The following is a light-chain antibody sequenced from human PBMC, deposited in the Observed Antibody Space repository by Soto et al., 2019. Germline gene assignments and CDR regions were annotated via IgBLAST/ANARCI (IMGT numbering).Light chain of an antibody. V-gene: IGKV3-15*01. J-gene: IGKJ2*01. CDR1: QSVSSN. CDR3: QQYNNWPPYT. Sequence: EIVMTQSPATLSVSPGERATLSCRASQSVSSNLAWYQQKPGQAPRLLIYSASTRATGIPARFSGSGSGTDFTLTISSRQSEDFAVYYCQQYNNWPPYTFGQGTKLEIK. CDR2: SAS.